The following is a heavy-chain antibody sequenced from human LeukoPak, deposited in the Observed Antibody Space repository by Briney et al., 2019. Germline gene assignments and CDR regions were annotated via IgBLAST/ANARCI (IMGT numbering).Heavy chain of an antibody. V-gene: IGHV3-74*01. Sequence: GGSLGLSCAASGFTFTSYWMHWVRQAPGKGLVWVSRINSDGSSTSYADSVKGRFTISRDNAKNTLYLQMNSLRAEDTAVYYCARDIAVAVADEIHWGQGTLVTVSS. CDR2: INSDGSST. CDR1: GFTFTSYW. CDR3: ARDIAVAVADEIH. D-gene: IGHD6-19*01. J-gene: IGHJ4*02.